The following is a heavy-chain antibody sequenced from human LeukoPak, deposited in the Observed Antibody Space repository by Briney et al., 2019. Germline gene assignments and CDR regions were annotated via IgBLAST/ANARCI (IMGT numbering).Heavy chain of an antibody. Sequence: GGSPRLSCAASGFTVSSNYMSWVRQAPGKGLQWVSVIYSGGSTYYADSVKGRFTISRDNSKNTLYLQMNSLRAEDTAVYYCARAYGAGAFDIWGQGTMVTVSS. D-gene: IGHD4-17*01. CDR2: IYSGGST. V-gene: IGHV3-66*01. J-gene: IGHJ3*02. CDR3: ARAYGAGAFDI. CDR1: GFTVSSNY.